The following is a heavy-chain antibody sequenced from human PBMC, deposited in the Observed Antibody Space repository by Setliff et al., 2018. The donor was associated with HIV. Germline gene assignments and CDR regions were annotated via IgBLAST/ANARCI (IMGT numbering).Heavy chain of an antibody. CDR1: TFSVSEYA. CDR3: ARSFPYYYESGGVYAMDV. Sequence: PGGSLRLSCAASTFSVSEYAMSWVRQVPGKGLEWVSGISWSGGGTGYAASVKGRFTISRDDAKNSLYLQMSSLRVEDTALYFCARSFPYYYESGGVYAMDVWGLGTTVTVSS. J-gene: IGHJ6*02. CDR2: ISWSGGGT. D-gene: IGHD3-22*01. V-gene: IGHV3-20*04.